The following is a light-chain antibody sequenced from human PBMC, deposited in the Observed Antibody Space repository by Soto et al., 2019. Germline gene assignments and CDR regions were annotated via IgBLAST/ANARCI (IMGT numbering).Light chain of an antibody. CDR2: GNT. J-gene: IGLJ1*01. CDR1: SSDIGAGFD. Sequence: VLTQPPSVSGAPGQRVTISCTGSSSDIGAGFDVHWYQHLPGTAPKLLIYGNTNRPSGVPGRFSGSKSGTSASLVITGLQAEDEADYYCQSYENSRTGFYVFGTGTKVTV. CDR3: QSYENSRTGFYV. V-gene: IGLV1-40*01.